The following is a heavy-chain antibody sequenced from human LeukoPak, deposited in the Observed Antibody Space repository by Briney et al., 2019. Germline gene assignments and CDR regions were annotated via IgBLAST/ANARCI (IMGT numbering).Heavy chain of an antibody. J-gene: IGHJ6*03. Sequence: SETLSLTCAVYGGSFSGYYWSWIRQPPGKGLEWIGEINHSGSTNYNPSLKSRVTISVDTSKNQFSLKLSSVTAADTAVYYCARAKSYCSSTSCYQRRYYYSYYMDVWGKGTTVTVSS. CDR1: GGSFSGYY. CDR2: INHSGST. CDR3: ARAKSYCSSTSCYQRRYYYSYYMDV. V-gene: IGHV4-34*01. D-gene: IGHD2-2*01.